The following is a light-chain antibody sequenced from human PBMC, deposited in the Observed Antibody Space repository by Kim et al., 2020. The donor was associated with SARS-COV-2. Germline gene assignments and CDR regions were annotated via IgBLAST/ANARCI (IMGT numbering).Light chain of an antibody. V-gene: IGKV3-11*01. CDR1: QSVSSY. Sequence: EIVLTQSPATLSLSPGERATLSCRASQSVSSYLAWYQQKPGQAPRLLIYDASNRATVIPARFSGSGSGTDFTLTISSLQPEDFAVYYCQQRSIWLTVGGGTTVYI. J-gene: IGKJ4*01. CDR2: DAS. CDR3: QQRSIWLT.